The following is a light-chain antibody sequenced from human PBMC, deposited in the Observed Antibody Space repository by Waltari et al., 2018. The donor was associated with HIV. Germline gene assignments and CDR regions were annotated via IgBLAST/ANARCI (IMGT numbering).Light chain of an antibody. CDR3: SSYAGSNNYVV. Sequence: QSALTQPPSASGSPGQPVTIACTGTSSDVGGYNYVSWYQQYPGKAPKLMIYEVTKRPSGGPDGFSGAKSGNTASLTVSGLQAEDEADYYCSSYAGSNNYVVFGGGTRLTVL. CDR2: EVT. CDR1: SSDVGGYNY. V-gene: IGLV2-8*01. J-gene: IGLJ2*01.